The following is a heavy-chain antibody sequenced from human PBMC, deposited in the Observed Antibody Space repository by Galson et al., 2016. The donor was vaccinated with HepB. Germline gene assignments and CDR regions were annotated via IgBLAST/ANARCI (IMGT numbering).Heavy chain of an antibody. J-gene: IGHJ4*02. V-gene: IGHV3-23*01. D-gene: IGHD5-12*01. CDR2: ISAAGGTT. CDR3: ASVSSLYSGYVDSFDY. CDR1: GLSFGTYS. Sequence: SLRLSCAASGLSFGTYSMTWVRQPPGQGLEWVSSISAAGGTTYFADSVKGRFTISRDNSKNELYLQMTGLRAEDTAVYYCASVSSLYSGYVDSFDYWGQGTLVTVSS.